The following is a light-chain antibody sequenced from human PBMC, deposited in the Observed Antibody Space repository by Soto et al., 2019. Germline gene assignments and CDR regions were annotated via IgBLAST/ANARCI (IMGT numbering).Light chain of an antibody. CDR2: KAS. Sequence: DIQMTQSPSTLSASVGDRVTIACRASQSISDWLAWYQQKPGQAPKFLIYKASNLESGVPSRFSVSGSGTEFTLTLSSLQPDDFATYDCQQYDTYPTTFGQGTNVEIK. V-gene: IGKV1-5*03. J-gene: IGKJ1*01. CDR3: QQYDTYPTT. CDR1: QSISDW.